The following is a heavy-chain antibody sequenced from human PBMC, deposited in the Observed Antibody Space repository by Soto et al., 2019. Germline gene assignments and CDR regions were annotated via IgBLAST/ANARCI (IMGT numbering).Heavy chain of an antibody. CDR3: ARVRADPRFGVVYAMDV. D-gene: IGHD3-3*01. CDR2: ISRSSDYI. V-gene: IGHV3-21*01. Sequence: EVQLVESGGGLVKPGGSLRLSCAGSGFTFNNYNINWVRQAPGKGLEWISSISRSSDYIYYADSVRGRFTVSRDNAKASMFLQMNSLRADDTAVYYCARVRADPRFGVVYAMDVWGPGTTVIVSS. CDR1: GFTFNNYN. J-gene: IGHJ6*02.